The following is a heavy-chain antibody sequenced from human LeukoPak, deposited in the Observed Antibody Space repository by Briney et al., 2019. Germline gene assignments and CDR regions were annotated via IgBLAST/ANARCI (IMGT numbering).Heavy chain of an antibody. CDR1: GFTFHHYA. V-gene: IGHV3-9*01. CDR3: AKDKAPLYSGYDWDLDF. J-gene: IGHJ4*02. D-gene: IGHD5-12*01. Sequence: GRSLRLSCAASGFTFHHYAIHWVRQVPGKGLEWASGISWNSAYIGYADSVKGRFTISRDNAKNSVYLQMNSLRAEDTALNDCAKDKAPLYSGYDWDLDFWGQGTMVTVSS. CDR2: ISWNSAYI.